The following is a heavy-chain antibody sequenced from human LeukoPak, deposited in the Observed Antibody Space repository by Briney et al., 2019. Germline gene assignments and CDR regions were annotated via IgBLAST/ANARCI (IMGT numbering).Heavy chain of an antibody. D-gene: IGHD5-24*01. Sequence: GGSLRLSCAASGFTFSSYGMHWVRQAPGKGLEWVAVIWYDGSNKYYADSVKGRFTISRDNSKNTLYLQMNSLRAEDTAVYYCARDLGGDGYNLHGYWGQGTLVTVSS. CDR1: GFTFSSYG. CDR2: IWYDGSNK. J-gene: IGHJ4*02. V-gene: IGHV3-33*01. CDR3: ARDLGGDGYNLHGY.